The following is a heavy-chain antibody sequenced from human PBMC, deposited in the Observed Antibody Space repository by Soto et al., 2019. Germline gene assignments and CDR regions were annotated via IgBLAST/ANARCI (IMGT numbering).Heavy chain of an antibody. CDR1: GGTVASSHW. CDR2: VYHTGDT. J-gene: IGHJ5*02. CDR3: AREIVTAGGNNYFDP. D-gene: IGHD2-21*02. V-gene: IGHV4-4*02. Sequence: SETLSLTCGVSGGTVASSHWWSWVRQSPGRGLEWIGNVYHTGDTNFNPSLQSRVTFSVDKSNNQFSLRLTSVTAADTAVYFCAREIVTAGGNNYFDPWGHGTLVTVSS.